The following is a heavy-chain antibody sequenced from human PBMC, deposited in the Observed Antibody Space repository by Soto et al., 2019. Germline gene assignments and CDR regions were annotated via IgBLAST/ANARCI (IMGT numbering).Heavy chain of an antibody. CDR3: AAALLGYCTNGVCPETFDI. Sequence: SVKVSCKASGFTFTSSAVQWVRQARGQRLEWIGWIVVGSGNTNYAQKFQERVTITRDMSTSTAYMELSSLRSEDTAVYYCAAALLGYCTNGVCPETFDIWGQGTMVTVSS. V-gene: IGHV1-58*01. J-gene: IGHJ3*02. CDR2: IVVGSGNT. D-gene: IGHD2-8*01. CDR1: GFTFTSSA.